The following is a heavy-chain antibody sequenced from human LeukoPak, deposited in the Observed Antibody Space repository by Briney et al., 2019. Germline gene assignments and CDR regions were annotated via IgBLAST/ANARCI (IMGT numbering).Heavy chain of an antibody. V-gene: IGHV3-23*01. D-gene: IGHD1-26*01. J-gene: IGHJ6*02. CDR1: GFTFSSYA. CDR2: ISGSGGST. Sequence: PGGSLRLSCAASGFTFSSYAMSWVRQAPGKGLEWVSAISGSGGSTYYADSGKGRFTISRDNSKNSLYLQMNSLRAEDTAVYYCARDKWELPGHDYYYYGMDVWGQGTAVTVSS. CDR3: ARDKWELPGHDYYYYGMDV.